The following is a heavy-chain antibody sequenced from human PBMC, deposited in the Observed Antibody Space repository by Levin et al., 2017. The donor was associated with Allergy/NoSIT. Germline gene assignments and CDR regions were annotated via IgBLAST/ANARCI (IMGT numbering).Heavy chain of an antibody. Sequence: GGSLRLSCATSGFKFSDFEMTWVRQAPGKGLEWISYIGKSGSSIYYAASVEGRFTISRDDARNSLYLHMNSLRADDTAVYYCARKGYCRSSACYADSGFWFDPWGQGTLVTVSS. V-gene: IGHV3-48*03. CDR1: GFKFSDFE. CDR2: IGKSGSSI. D-gene: IGHD2-2*01. CDR3: ARKGYCRSSACYADSGFWFDP. J-gene: IGHJ5*02.